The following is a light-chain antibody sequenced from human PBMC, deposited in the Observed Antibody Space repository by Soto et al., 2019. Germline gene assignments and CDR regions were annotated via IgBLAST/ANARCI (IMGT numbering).Light chain of an antibody. CDR3: QQLRMYPST. CDR1: QDIAIY. CDR2: AAS. J-gene: IGKJ4*01. Sequence: DIQMTQCPSTLSASVGDRVTITCQASQDIAIYLAWYQQKLGEAPKLLIYAASTLYGGVPSRFSGSGSGTDFALTITSLQAEDFATYYCQQLRMYPSTFGGGTKVDIK. V-gene: IGKV1-9*01.